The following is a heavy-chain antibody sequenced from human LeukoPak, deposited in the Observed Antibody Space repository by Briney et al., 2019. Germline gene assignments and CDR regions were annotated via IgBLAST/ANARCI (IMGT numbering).Heavy chain of an antibody. Sequence: GALRLSCAASGFTVSSNYMSWGRQAPGKGLEWVSVIYSGGSTYYADSVKGRLTISRDNSKNTLYLQMNSLRAEDTAVYYCARGVVHSGSYSNFDYWGQGTLVTVSS. CDR1: GFTVSSNY. CDR3: ARGVVHSGSYSNFDY. CDR2: IYSGGST. J-gene: IGHJ4*02. V-gene: IGHV3-53*01. D-gene: IGHD1-26*01.